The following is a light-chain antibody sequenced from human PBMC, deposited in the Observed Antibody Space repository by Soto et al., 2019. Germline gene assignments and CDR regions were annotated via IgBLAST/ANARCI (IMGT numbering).Light chain of an antibody. Sequence: QSVLSQPPSASGTPGQRVTISCSGGSSNIGSYTVNWYQQLPGTAPKLLIYSHDQRPSGVPDRFSGSKSGTSASLAISGLQSEDEADYYCAAWDDSQKGWVFGGGTKLTVL. V-gene: IGLV1-44*01. CDR2: SHD. CDR3: AAWDDSQKGWV. J-gene: IGLJ3*02. CDR1: SSNIGSYT.